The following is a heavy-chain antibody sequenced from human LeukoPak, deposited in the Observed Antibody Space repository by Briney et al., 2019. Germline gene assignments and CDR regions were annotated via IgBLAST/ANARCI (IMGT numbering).Heavy chain of an antibody. Sequence: HGESLKISCKASSYSFANYWIGWVRQMPGKGLEWMGIVYPGGSQTLYSPSFQGLVTISVDKSTSTAYLQWSSLKASDTAMYYCARQVQVGAGHAFDIWGQGTMVTVSS. J-gene: IGHJ3*02. D-gene: IGHD1-26*01. CDR1: SYSFANYW. CDR3: ARQVQVGAGHAFDI. V-gene: IGHV5-51*01. CDR2: VYPGGSQT.